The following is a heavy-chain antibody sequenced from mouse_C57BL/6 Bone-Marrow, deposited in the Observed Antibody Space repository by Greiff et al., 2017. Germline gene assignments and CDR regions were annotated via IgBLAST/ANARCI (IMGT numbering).Heavy chain of an antibody. Sequence: VQLVESGAELAKPGASVKMSCKASGYTFTSYWMHWVKQRPGQGLEWIGYINPSTGYTEYNQKFKDKATLTADKSSSTAYMQLSSLTSEDSAVYYCAITTVVASMDYWGQGTSVTVSS. J-gene: IGHJ4*01. V-gene: IGHV1-7*01. CDR3: AITTVVASMDY. CDR1: GYTFTSYW. CDR2: INPSTGYT. D-gene: IGHD1-1*01.